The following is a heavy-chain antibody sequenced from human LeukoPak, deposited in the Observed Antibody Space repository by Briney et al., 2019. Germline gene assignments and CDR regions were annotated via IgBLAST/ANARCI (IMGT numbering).Heavy chain of an antibody. CDR3: ARSLAVGGTRAY. Sequence: SVKVSCKASGGTFSSYAISWVRQAPGQGLEWMGGIIPIFGTANYAQKFQGRVTITADESTSTAYMELSSLRSEDTAVYYCARSLAVGGTRAYWGQGTLVTVSS. J-gene: IGHJ4*02. CDR2: IIPIFGTA. D-gene: IGHD6-19*01. CDR1: GGTFSSYA. V-gene: IGHV1-69*01.